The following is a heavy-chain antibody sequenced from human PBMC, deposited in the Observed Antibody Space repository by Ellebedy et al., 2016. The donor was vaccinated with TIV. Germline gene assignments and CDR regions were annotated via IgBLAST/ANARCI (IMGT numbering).Heavy chain of an antibody. V-gene: IGHV3-7*03. CDR2: IRPDGIYK. J-gene: IGHJ5*02. CDR3: VGPHWLVYS. D-gene: IGHD6-19*01. Sequence: PGGSLRLSCAASGFTFSDHWMSWVRQAPGKGPEWVANIRPDGIYKNYVDSVRGRFTISRDNAGNSLYLQMNSLRVDDTAVYYCVGPHWLVYSWGQGTLVTVSS. CDR1: GFTFSDHW.